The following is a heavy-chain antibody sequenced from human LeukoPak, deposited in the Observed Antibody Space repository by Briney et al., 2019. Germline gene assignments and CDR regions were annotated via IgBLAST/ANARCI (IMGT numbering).Heavy chain of an antibody. V-gene: IGHV3-30*02. J-gene: IGHJ4*02. D-gene: IGHD3-9*01. CDR1: VFTFSSYG. CDR3: ATKEGAYYDVLTGYYKGGYYFDY. Sequence: PGGSLRLACAASVFTFSSYGMSWVRQAPGKGLEWVAFIRYDGSNKYYADSVKGRFTISRDNAKNSLYLQMNGLRAEDTAIYYCATKEGAYYDVLTGYYKGGYYFDYWGQGTMVTVSS. CDR2: IRYDGSNK.